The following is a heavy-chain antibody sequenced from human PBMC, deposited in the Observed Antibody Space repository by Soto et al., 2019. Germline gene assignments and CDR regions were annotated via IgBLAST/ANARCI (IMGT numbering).Heavy chain of an antibody. Sequence: SETLSLTCTVSGGSISSGDYYWSWIRQPPGKGLEWIGYIYYSGSTYYNPSLKSRVTISVDTSKNQFSLKLSSVTAADTAVYYCAGEILPYDYGDPSAGFGGMDVWGQGTTVTVSS. V-gene: IGHV4-30-4*01. CDR2: IYYSGST. J-gene: IGHJ6*02. CDR3: AGEILPYDYGDPSAGFGGMDV. CDR1: GGSISSGDYY. D-gene: IGHD4-17*01.